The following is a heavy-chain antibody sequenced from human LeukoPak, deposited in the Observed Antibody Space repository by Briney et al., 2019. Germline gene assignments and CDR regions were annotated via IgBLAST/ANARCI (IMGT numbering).Heavy chain of an antibody. CDR2: ISNDGNKK. J-gene: IGHJ4*02. D-gene: IGHD6-19*01. CDR1: VFTFDNYS. CDR3: ATRGVAVAAEYYFDY. Sequence: GGCLRLSCTASVFTFDNYSSHWVRQTPAKGLEWVAVISNDGNKKFYTDSVKGRFIISRGNSKNTLSLQMSSLRAEDTAVYYCATRGVAVAAEYYFDYWGQGTLVTVSS. V-gene: IGHV3-30-3*01.